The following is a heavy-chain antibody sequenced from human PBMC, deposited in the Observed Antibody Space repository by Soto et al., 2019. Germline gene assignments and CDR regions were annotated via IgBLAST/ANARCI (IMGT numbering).Heavy chain of an antibody. CDR2: IYPGDSDT. V-gene: IGHV5-51*01. CDR1: GYIFTNYW. J-gene: IGHJ4*02. CDR3: ASLSRLDPQDAFDN. D-gene: IGHD1-1*01. Sequence: GESLKISCKGSGYIFTNYWIGWVRQMPGKGLEWMGIIYPGDSDTKYSPSFQGQVTISADKSINTAYLRWSSLKASDTAMYYCASLSRLDPQDAFDNWGQGTLVTVSS.